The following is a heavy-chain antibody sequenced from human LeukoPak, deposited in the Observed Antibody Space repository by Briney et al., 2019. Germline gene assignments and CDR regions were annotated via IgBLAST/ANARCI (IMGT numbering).Heavy chain of an antibody. J-gene: IGHJ4*02. D-gene: IGHD5-18*01. CDR1: GGNFSIYA. Sequence: SVKVSCKASGGNFSIYAISWVRQAPGQGLEWMGRTIPFLGLASSAQKFQGGVTITADKSTNIAYLEVSSLASDDTAVYYCAGGSLETDTNMARDWGQGTLVTVSS. V-gene: IGHV1-69*04. CDR2: TIPFLGLA. CDR3: AGGSLETDTNMARD.